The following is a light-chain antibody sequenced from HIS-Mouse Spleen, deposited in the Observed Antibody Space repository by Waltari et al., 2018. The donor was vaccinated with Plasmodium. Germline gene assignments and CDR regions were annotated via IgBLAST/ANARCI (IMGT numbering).Light chain of an antibody. J-gene: IGKJ1*01. Sequence: VLPQSPGTLSLSPGERATLSCRASQSVSSSYLAWYQQKPGQAPRLLIYGASSRATGIPDRFSGSGSGTDFTLTISRLEPEDFAVYYCQQYGSSSWTFGQGTKVEIK. V-gene: IGKV3-20*01. CDR3: QQYGSSSWT. CDR1: QSVSSSY. CDR2: GAS.